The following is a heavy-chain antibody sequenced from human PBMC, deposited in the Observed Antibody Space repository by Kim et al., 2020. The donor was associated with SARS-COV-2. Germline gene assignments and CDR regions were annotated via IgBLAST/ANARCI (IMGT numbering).Heavy chain of an antibody. Sequence: SVKVSCKASGGTFSSYTISWVRQAPGQGLEWMGRIIPILGIANYAQKFQGRVTITADKSTSTAYMELSSLRSEDTAVYYCAGVVTVIAGYYGMDVWGQGTTVTVSS. D-gene: IGHD2-21*02. CDR2: IIPILGIA. CDR3: AGVVTVIAGYYGMDV. J-gene: IGHJ6*02. V-gene: IGHV1-69*02. CDR1: GGTFSSYT.